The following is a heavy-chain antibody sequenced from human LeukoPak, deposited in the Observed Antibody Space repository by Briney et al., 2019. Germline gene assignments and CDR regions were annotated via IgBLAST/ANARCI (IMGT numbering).Heavy chain of an antibody. CDR2: IYQTGSS. CDR3: ARAQVVASSLVFDY. V-gene: IGHV4-4*02. CDR1: GDSISSFKL. D-gene: IGHD2-2*01. J-gene: IGHJ4*02. Sequence: SETLSLTCAVSGDSISSFKLWGWVRQPPGKGLEWIGEIYQTGSSNYNPSLKSRVTISMDKSTNQFSLKLNSATAADTAVYYCARAQVVASSLVFDYWGQGTLVTVSS.